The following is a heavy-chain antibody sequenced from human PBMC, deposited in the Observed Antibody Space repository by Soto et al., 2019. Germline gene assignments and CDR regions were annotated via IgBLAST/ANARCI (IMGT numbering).Heavy chain of an antibody. J-gene: IGHJ4*02. D-gene: IGHD2-15*01. Sequence: QVQLVESGGGVVQPGRSLRLSCAASGFTLSSYGMHWVRQAPGKGLEWVAVIWYDGSNKYYADSVKGRFTISRDNSKNTLYLQMNSLRAEDTAVYYCARGYGSIDYWGQGTLVTVSS. CDR1: GFTLSSYG. CDR2: IWYDGSNK. V-gene: IGHV3-33*01. CDR3: ARGYGSIDY.